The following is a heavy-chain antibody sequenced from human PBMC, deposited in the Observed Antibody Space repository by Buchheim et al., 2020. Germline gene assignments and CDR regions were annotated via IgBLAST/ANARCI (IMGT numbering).Heavy chain of an antibody. D-gene: IGHD3-22*01. V-gene: IGHV4-39*01. J-gene: IGHJ4*02. CDR3: ARHIYDSSGYPFDY. Sequence: QLQLQESGPGLVKPSETLSLTCTVSGGSISSSSYYWGWIRQPPGKGLEWIGSIYYSGSTYYNPSLKSRVTLSVATSKNQFSLKLSSVTAADTAVYYCARHIYDSSGYPFDYWGQGTL. CDR2: IYYSGST. CDR1: GGSISSSSYY.